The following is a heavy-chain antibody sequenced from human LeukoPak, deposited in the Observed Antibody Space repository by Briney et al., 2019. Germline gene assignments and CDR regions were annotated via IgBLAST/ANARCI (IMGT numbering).Heavy chain of an antibody. J-gene: IGHJ6*03. D-gene: IGHD2-2*01. CDR3: ARDGDIVVVPAAPGDYYHYYYMDV. Sequence: SETLSLACTVSGGSISSYYWSWIRQPPGKGLEWVGYIYYSGSTNYNPSLKSRVTISVDTSKNQFSLKLSSVTAADTAVYYCARDGDIVVVPAAPGDYYHYYYMDVWGKGTTVTVSS. CDR1: GGSISSYY. CDR2: IYYSGST. V-gene: IGHV4-59*12.